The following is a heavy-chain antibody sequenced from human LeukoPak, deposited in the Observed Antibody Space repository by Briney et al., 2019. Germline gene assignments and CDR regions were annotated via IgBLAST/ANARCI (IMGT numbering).Heavy chain of an antibody. D-gene: IGHD5-12*01. CDR1: GGSISSYY. CDR3: ARVAKGLVDY. CDR2: IYYSGST. V-gene: IGHV4-59*01. Sequence: SETLSLTCTVSGGSISSYYWSWIRQPPGKGLEWIGYIYYSGSTNYNPPLKSRVTISVDTSKNQFSLKLSSVTAADTAVYYCARVAKGLVDYWGQGTLVTVSS. J-gene: IGHJ4*02.